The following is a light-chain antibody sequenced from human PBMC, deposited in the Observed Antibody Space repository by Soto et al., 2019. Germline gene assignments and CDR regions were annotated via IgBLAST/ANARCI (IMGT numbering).Light chain of an antibody. Sequence: DIQMTQSPSSLSASVGDRVTITCQASQDIRKYLNWFQQKPGKAPKLLIYGASSLETGVPSRFTGSGSATHFTFTITSLQPEDIATYYCQQYGSFPYTCGQGTELEI. V-gene: IGKV1-33*01. CDR3: QQYGSFPYT. J-gene: IGKJ2*01. CDR1: QDIRKY. CDR2: GAS.